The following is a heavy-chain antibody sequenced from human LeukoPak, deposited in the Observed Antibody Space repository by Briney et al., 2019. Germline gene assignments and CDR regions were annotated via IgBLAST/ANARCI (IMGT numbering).Heavy chain of an antibody. CDR2: IYYTGTT. Sequence: SETLSLTCTVSGGSISSNSYYWGWIRQPPGKGLEWIGNIYYTGTTYYNPSLKSRVTISVDTSKNQFSLNLSSVTAADTAVYYCARANYWYYYMDVWGQGTTVTVSS. CDR3: ARANYWYYYMDV. CDR1: GGSISSNSYY. D-gene: IGHD2-8*02. J-gene: IGHJ6*03. V-gene: IGHV4-39*07.